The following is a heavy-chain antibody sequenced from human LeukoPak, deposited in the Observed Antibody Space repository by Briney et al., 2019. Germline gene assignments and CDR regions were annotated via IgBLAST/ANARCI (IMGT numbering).Heavy chain of an antibody. V-gene: IGHV1-18*01. Sequence: ASVKVSCRASGYTFTSYGISWVRQATGQGLEWMGWISGHNDNTNYAQKVQCRVTLTTDTSTSTAYMELRSLRSDDTAVYYCARDLGRWLPSYFDYWGQGTLVTVSS. CDR3: ARDLGRWLPSYFDY. CDR1: GYTFTSYG. J-gene: IGHJ4*02. CDR2: ISGHNDNT. D-gene: IGHD5-24*01.